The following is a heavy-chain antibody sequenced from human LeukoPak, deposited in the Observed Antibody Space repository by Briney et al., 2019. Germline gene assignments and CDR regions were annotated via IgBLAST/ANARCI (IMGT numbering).Heavy chain of an antibody. Sequence: GGSLRLSCAASGFVFSSYGMSWVRQAPGKGLEWVSAISGSGSGGSTYYADSVKGRFTISRDNSKNTVYLQMNSLRAEDTAVYFCAKEYGYDYNYFYSMDVWGTGTMVTISS. CDR3: AKEYGYDYNYFYSMDV. CDR2: ISGSGSGGST. V-gene: IGHV3-23*01. D-gene: IGHD6-13*01. J-gene: IGHJ6*03. CDR1: GFVFSSYG.